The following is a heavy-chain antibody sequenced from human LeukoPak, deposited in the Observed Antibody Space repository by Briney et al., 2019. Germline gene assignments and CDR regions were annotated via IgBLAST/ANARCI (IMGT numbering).Heavy chain of an antibody. J-gene: IGHJ4*02. CDR2: IKSKGAGETT. CDR3: TADVPTMQEQIDY. D-gene: IGHD5-12*01. Sequence: GGSLRLSCAASGFTFSDAWMTWVRQAPGKGPERVGRIKSKGAGETTDYAAPVKGRFTISRDDSKDMLYLQMNSLKTEDTAIYYCTADVPTMQEQIDYWGQGTVVAVSS. V-gene: IGHV3-15*01. CDR1: GFTFSDAW.